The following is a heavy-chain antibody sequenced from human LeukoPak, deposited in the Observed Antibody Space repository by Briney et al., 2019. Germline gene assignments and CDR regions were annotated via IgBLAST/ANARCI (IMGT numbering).Heavy chain of an antibody. CDR3: TRGCSGGSCSRDAMDV. V-gene: IGHV5-51*01. CDR1: GYSFSSDW. J-gene: IGHJ6*04. Sequence: GESLKISCKASGYSFSSDWIAWVRQMPGKGLEWMGIIFPIDSETTYSPSFQGQVTVSADKSISTAYLQWSSLKAEDTAMYYCTRGCSGGSCSRDAMDVWGKGTMVTVSS. CDR2: IFPIDSET. D-gene: IGHD2-15*01.